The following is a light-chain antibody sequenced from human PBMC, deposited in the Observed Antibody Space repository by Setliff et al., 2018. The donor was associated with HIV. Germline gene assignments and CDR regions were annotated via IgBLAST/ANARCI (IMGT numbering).Light chain of an antibody. V-gene: IGLV2-14*01. CDR3: TSYTSSFTYV. CDR1: SSDVGGYNY. J-gene: IGLJ1*01. CDR2: DVS. Sequence: SALTQPASVSGSPGQSITISCTGTSSDVGGYNYVSWYQQHPGKAPKLMIFDVSRRPSGVSNRFSGSKSGNTASLTISGLQAEDEADYYCTSYTSSFTYVFGSGTKV.